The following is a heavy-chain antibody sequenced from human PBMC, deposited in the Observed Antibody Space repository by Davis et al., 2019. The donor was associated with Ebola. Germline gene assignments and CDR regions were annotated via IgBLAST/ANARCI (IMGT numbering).Heavy chain of an antibody. CDR3: ATDNWGPAL. CDR2: IVKSGLGT. J-gene: IGHJ4*02. Sequence: GESLKISCAASGFTFDIYAMTWVRQAPGKGLEWVSSIVKSGLGTYYADSVKGRFTISRDNAKKSLYLEMNSLRAEDTAVYYCATDNWGPALWGQGTLLTVSS. V-gene: IGHV3-23*01. D-gene: IGHD7-27*01. CDR1: GFTFDIYA.